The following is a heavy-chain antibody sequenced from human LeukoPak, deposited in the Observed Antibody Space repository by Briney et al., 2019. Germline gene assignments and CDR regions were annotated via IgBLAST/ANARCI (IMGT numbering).Heavy chain of an antibody. CDR3: ARAPYGWNYIYWFDP. CDR1: GGTFSSYA. J-gene: IGHJ5*02. CDR2: IIPIFGTA. V-gene: IGHV1-69*05. Sequence: SVKVSCKASGGTFSSYAISWVRQAPGQGLEWMGGIIPIFGTANYAQKFQGRVTITTDESTSTAYMELSSLRSEDTAVYYCARAPYGWNYIYWFDPWGQGTLVTVSS. D-gene: IGHD1-7*01.